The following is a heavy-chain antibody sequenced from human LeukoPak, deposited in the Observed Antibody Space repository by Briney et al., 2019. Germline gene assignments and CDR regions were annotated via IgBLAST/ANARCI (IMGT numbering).Heavy chain of an antibody. CDR1: GGSITSYY. CDR3: ACGGGGIATSGTGGWFDP. V-gene: IGHV4-59*01. Sequence: PSETLSLTCTVSGGSITSYYWSWIRQPPGKGLEWIGYIYYSGSTNYNPSLKSRVTISVDTSKNQFSLKLSSVTAADTAVYYCACGGGGIATSGTGGWFDPWGQGTLVTVSS. CDR2: IYYSGST. D-gene: IGHD6-13*01. J-gene: IGHJ5*02.